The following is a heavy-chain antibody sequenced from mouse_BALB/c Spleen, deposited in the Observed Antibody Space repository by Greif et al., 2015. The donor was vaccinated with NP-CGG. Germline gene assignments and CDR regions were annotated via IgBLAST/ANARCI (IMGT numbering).Heavy chain of an antibody. Sequence: VQLQESGAELVKPGASVKLSCKASGYTFTSYYVYWVKQRPGQGLEWIGEINPTSGDTKFNEKFKSKAKLTVDKSSSTAYMQLSSLTSEDSAVYYCARSGYGNYFDYWGQGTTLTVSS. CDR2: INPTSGDT. CDR1: GYTFTSYY. J-gene: IGHJ2*01. D-gene: IGHD2-10*02. CDR3: ARSGYGNYFDY. V-gene: IGHV1S81*02.